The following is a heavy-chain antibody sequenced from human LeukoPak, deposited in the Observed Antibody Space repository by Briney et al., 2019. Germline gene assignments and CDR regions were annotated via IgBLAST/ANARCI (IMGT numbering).Heavy chain of an antibody. Sequence: GGSLRLSCAASGFTFSSYSMNWVREAPGKGLEWDSSISRSSSYIYYADSVKGRFTISRDNAKNSLYLQMNSLRAEDTAVYYCARGGPYCSSTSCYYLGPIDYWGQGTLVTVSS. D-gene: IGHD2-2*01. J-gene: IGHJ4*02. CDR2: ISRSSSYI. CDR1: GFTFSSYS. V-gene: IGHV3-21*01. CDR3: ARGGPYCSSTSCYYLGPIDY.